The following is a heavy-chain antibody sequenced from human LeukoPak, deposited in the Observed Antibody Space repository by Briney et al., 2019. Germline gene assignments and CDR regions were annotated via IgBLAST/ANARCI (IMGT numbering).Heavy chain of an antibody. Sequence: GRSLRLSCAASGFTFSSYSMNWVRQAPGKGLEWVSSISSSSSYIYYADSVKGRFTISRDNAKNSLYLQMNSLRAEDTAVYYCAKATRIVASLYYFDYWGQGTLVTVSS. D-gene: IGHD2-21*01. V-gene: IGHV3-21*01. CDR1: GFTFSSYS. J-gene: IGHJ4*02. CDR3: AKATRIVASLYYFDY. CDR2: ISSSSSYI.